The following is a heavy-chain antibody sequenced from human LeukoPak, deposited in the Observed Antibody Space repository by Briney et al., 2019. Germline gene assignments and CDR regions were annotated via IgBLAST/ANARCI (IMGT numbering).Heavy chain of an antibody. CDR1: GFTFSIYW. CDR2: ISTDGSSR. J-gene: IGHJ6*02. Sequence: GGSLRLSCAASGFTFSIYWMHWLRQEPRKGLVWVSRISTDGSSRSYADSVKGRFTISRDNGKNTLYLQMNSLRAEDTAVYYCASYLTSIPSGMDVWGQGATVTVSS. D-gene: IGHD2/OR15-2a*01. CDR3: ASYLTSIPSGMDV. V-gene: IGHV3-74*01.